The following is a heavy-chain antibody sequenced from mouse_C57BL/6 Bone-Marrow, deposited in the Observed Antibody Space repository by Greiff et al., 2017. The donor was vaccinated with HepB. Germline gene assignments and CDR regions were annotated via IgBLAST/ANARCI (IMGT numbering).Heavy chain of an antibody. CDR2: IWRGGST. Sequence: QVQLKESGPGLVQPSQSLSITCTVSGFSLTSYGVHWVRQSPGKGLEWLGVIWRGGSTDYNAAFMSRLSIAKDNSKSQVFFKMNSLQADDTAIYYCAKIYGYDEGGNFDYWGQGTTLTVSS. J-gene: IGHJ2*01. V-gene: IGHV2-5*01. CDR1: GFSLTSYG. D-gene: IGHD2-2*01. CDR3: AKIYGYDEGGNFDY.